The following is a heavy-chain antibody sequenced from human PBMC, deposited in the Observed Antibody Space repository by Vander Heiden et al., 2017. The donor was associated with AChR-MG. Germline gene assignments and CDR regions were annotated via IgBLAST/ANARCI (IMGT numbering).Heavy chain of an antibody. V-gene: IGHV3-7*01. CDR2: IKQDGSEN. Sequence: EEQLVESGGGLVQPGGSLRLSCEASGFTFSTSWMSWVRPAPGKGLEWVANIKQDGSENYYVDSVKGRFTISRDNAKNSLYLQMNSLRAEDTAVYYCARLGKAARHDPYYYYGMHVWGQGTTVTVSS. D-gene: IGHD6-6*01. CDR1: GFTFSTSW. J-gene: IGHJ6*02. CDR3: ARLGKAARHDPYYYYGMHV.